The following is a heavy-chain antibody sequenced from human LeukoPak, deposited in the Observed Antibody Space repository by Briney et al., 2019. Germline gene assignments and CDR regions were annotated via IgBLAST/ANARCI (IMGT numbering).Heavy chain of an antibody. D-gene: IGHD2-2*02. CDR3: ARGVPAAIEGWDYYYYMDV. Sequence: ASVKVSCKASGYTFTSYDINWVRQATGQGLEWMGWMNPNSGNTGYAQKFQGRVTITRNTSISTAYMELSSLRSEDTAVYYCARGVPAAIEGWDYYYYMDVWGKGTTVTVSS. CDR1: GYTFTSYD. J-gene: IGHJ6*03. V-gene: IGHV1-8*03. CDR2: MNPNSGNT.